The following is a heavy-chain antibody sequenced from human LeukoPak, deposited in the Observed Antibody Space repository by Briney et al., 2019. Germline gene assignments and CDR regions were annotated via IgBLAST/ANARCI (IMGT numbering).Heavy chain of an antibody. CDR1: GGSISRYY. V-gene: IGHV4-59*01. Sequence: SETLSLTCTVSGGSISRYYWSWIRQPPGKGLEWIGYIYYRGSTNYNPSLKSRVTISVDTSKNQFSLKLSSVTAADTAVYYCARGEFSSNLGWFDPWGQGTLVTVSS. CDR3: ARGEFSSNLGWFDP. D-gene: IGHD6-6*01. J-gene: IGHJ5*02. CDR2: IYYRGST.